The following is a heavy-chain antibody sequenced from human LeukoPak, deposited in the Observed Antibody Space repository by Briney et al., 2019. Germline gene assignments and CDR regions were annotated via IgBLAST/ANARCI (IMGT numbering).Heavy chain of an antibody. CDR3: ARGHDTSDWYTFLFDY. Sequence: ASVKVSCKASGYTFNGYYMHWVRQAPGQGVEWMGWINPNSGGTNYAQKFQGRVTMTRDTSISTAYMEVSRLISDDTAVYYSARGHDTSDWYTFLFDYWGQGTLVTVSS. CDR1: GYTFNGYY. J-gene: IGHJ4*02. D-gene: IGHD6-13*01. V-gene: IGHV1-2*02. CDR2: INPNSGGT.